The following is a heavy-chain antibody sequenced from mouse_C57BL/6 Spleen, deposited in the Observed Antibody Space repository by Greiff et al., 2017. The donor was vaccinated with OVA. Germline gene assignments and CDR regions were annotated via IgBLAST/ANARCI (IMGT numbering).Heavy chain of an antibody. J-gene: IGHJ4*01. CDR3: ARDLLIRDSAMDY. D-gene: IGHD2-10*01. Sequence: EVQLQESGPGLVKPSQSLSLTCSVTGYSITSGYYWNWIRQFPGNKLEWMGYISYDGSNNYNPSLKNRISITRDTSKNQFFLKLNSVTTEDTATYYCARDLLIRDSAMDYWGQGTSVTVSS. CDR1: GYSITSGYY. V-gene: IGHV3-6*01. CDR2: ISYDGSN.